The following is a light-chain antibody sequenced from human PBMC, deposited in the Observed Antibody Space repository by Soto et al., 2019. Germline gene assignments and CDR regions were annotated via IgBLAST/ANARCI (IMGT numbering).Light chain of an antibody. CDR2: GDN. CDR1: SSNIGAGYD. CDR3: QSYDSTLSGSRVV. Sequence: QSVLTQPPSVSGAPGQRVTISCSGSSSNIGAGYDVHWYEQLPGKAPKLLISGDNNRPSGVPDRFSASKSGTSASLTITGLQDEDGADYYCQSYDSTLSGSRVVFGGGTKLTVL. J-gene: IGLJ2*01. V-gene: IGLV1-40*01.